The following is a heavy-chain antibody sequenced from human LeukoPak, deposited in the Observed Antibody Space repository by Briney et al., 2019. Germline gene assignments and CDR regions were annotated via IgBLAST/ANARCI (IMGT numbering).Heavy chain of an antibody. V-gene: IGHV3-15*01. CDR2: IKSKSDGGTV. CDR1: GFTFNNAW. J-gene: IGHJ4*02. CDR3: SISLDYGTLDY. Sequence: TGGSLRLSCTASGFTFNNAWMSWVRQGPGKGLEWVGRIKSKSDGGTVEYAAPVKGRFTISRDDSKNTLYLQMNSLKTEDTAVYYCSISLDYGTLDYWGQGTLVTVSS. D-gene: IGHD4-17*01.